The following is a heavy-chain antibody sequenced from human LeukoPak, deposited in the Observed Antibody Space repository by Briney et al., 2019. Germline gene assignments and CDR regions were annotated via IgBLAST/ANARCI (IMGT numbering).Heavy chain of an antibody. D-gene: IGHD3-10*01. CDR3: ASGSGSYRTPYYYMDV. J-gene: IGHJ6*03. CDR2: IYSGGST. CDR1: GFTFSSNY. V-gene: IGHV3-53*01. Sequence: PGGPLRLSCVASGFTFSSNYMSWVRQAPGKGLEWVSVIYSGGSTYYSDSVKGRFTISRDNSKSTLYLQMNSLRAEDTAVYYRASGSGSYRTPYYYMDVWGTGTTVTVSS.